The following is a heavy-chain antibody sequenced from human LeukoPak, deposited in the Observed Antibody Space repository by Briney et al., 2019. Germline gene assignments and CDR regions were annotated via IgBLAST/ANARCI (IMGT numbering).Heavy chain of an antibody. CDR1: GFTFSSYT. CDR3: ARDPSVRGAPLHFDY. CDR2: ISSSSSYI. V-gene: IGHV3-21*01. D-gene: IGHD2-8*01. Sequence: PAGSLRLSCAASGFTFSSYTMIWVRQAPGKGLEWVSSISSSSSYIYYADSVKGRFTISRDNAKNSLYLQMNSLRAEDTAVYYCARDPSVRGAPLHFDYWGQGTLVTVSS. J-gene: IGHJ4*02.